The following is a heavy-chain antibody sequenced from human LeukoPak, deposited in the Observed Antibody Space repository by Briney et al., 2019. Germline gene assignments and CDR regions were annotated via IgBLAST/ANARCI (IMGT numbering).Heavy chain of an antibody. V-gene: IGHV1-18*01. CDR3: ASLKNYYDSSGYLVTDAFDI. D-gene: IGHD3-22*01. Sequence: ASVKVSCKASGHTFTTYNINWVRQAPGQGLEWMGWISGYNGNTNYAQKLQGRVTMTTDTSTSTAYMELRSLKSDDTAVYYCASLKNYYDSSGYLVTDAFDIWGQGTMVTVSS. J-gene: IGHJ3*02. CDR1: GHTFTTYN. CDR2: ISGYNGNT.